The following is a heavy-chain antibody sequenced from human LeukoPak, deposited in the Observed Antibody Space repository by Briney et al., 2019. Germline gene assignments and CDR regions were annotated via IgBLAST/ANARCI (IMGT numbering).Heavy chain of an antibody. V-gene: IGHV4-30-4*08. CDR1: GGSISSGDYY. CDR2: IYHSGST. J-gene: IGHJ4*02. Sequence: SQTLSLTCTVSGGSISSGDYYWSWIRQPPGKGLEWIGYIYHSGSTYYNPSLKSRVTISVDTSKNQFSLKLSSVTAADTAVYYCAYAGGYSYGPFDYWGQGTLVTVSS. CDR3: AYAGGYSYGPFDY. D-gene: IGHD5-18*01.